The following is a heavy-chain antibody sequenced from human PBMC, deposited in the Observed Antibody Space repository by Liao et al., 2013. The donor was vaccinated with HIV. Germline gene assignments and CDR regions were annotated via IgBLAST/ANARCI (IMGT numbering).Heavy chain of an antibody. CDR3: ASAAGGWPRPPSRYYMDV. CDR1: GESLSGYY. CDR2: VSHSGDTT. V-gene: IGHV4-34*01. Sequence: QVQLQERGTGLLKPSETLSLTCAVYGESLSGYYWSWIRQPPGKGLEWIGEVSHSGDTTKYNPSLQSRVTISVDRSNNQISLKLTSVTAAETAVYYCASAAGGWPRPPSRYYMDVWGKGTTVTVSS. J-gene: IGHJ6*03. D-gene: IGHD2-15*01.